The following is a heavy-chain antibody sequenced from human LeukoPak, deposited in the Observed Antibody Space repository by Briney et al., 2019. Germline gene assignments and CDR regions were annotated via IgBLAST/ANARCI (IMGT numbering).Heavy chain of an antibody. CDR3: ARTYYDTSGFYFDF. D-gene: IGHD3-22*01. CDR2: IYISGST. CDR1: GGSINSYY. J-gene: IGHJ4*02. Sequence: SETLSLTCTVSGGSINSYYWSWIRQPAGKGLEWIVHIYISGSTNYNPSLKSRVTMSVDTSKNQFSLKLSSVTAADTAVYYCARTYYDTSGFYFDFWGQGILVTVSS. V-gene: IGHV4-4*07.